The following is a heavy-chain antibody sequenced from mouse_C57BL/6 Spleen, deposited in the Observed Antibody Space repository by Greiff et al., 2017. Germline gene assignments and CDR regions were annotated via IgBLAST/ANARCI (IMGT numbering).Heavy chain of an antibody. CDR1: GYTFTNYW. Sequence: VQLQESGAELVRPGTSVKMSCKASGYTFTNYWIGWAKQRPGHGLEWIGDIYPGGGYTNYNEKFKGKATLTADKSSSTAYRQFSSLTSEDSAIYYCARGGTPYAMDYWGQGTSVTVSS. J-gene: IGHJ4*01. CDR3: ARGGTPYAMDY. V-gene: IGHV1-63*01. D-gene: IGHD2-14*01. CDR2: IYPGGGYT.